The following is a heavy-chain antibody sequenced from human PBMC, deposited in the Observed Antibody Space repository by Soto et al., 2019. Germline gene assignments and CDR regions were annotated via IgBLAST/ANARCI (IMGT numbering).Heavy chain of an antibody. Sequence: QVQLQESGPGLVKPSETLSLTCSVSGGSISRYYWSWIRQPPGKGLEWLGNIYYTGTTNYNPSLKRRITMSVDTSKNQFSLKLGSVTAADTAVYYCARVGYYYDSGVYYFPDYWGRGTLITVYS. CDR3: ARVGYYYDSGVYYFPDY. J-gene: IGHJ4*02. V-gene: IGHV4-59*01. D-gene: IGHD3-22*01. CDR1: GGSISRYY. CDR2: IYYTGTT.